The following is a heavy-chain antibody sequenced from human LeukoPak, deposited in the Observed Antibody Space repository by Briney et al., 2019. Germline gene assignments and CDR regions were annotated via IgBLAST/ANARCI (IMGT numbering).Heavy chain of an antibody. J-gene: IGHJ3*02. CDR2: INHSGST. D-gene: IGHD2-2*02. CDR1: GGSFSGYY. CDR3: ARYWGWIVVVPAAIRRVTDAFDI. Sequence: SETLSLTCAVYGGSFSGYYWSWIRQPPGKGLEWIGEINHSGSTNYNPSLKSRVTISIDTSKNQFSLKLSSVTAADTAVYYCARYWGWIVVVPAAIRRVTDAFDIWGQGTMVTVSS. V-gene: IGHV4-34*01.